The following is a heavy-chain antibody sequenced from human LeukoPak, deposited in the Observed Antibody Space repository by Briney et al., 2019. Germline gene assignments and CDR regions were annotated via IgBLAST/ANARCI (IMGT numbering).Heavy chain of an antibody. D-gene: IGHD3-9*01. V-gene: IGHV1-18*01. CDR1: GYTFTSYG. J-gene: IGHJ4*02. CDR3: ARALDILTGPDY. Sequence: ASVKVSCKASGYTFTSYGISWVRQAPGQGLEWMGWISTYNGNTNYAQKVQSRVTMTTDTSTSTAYMELRSLRSDDTAMYYCARALDILTGPDYWGQGTLVTVSS. CDR2: ISTYNGNT.